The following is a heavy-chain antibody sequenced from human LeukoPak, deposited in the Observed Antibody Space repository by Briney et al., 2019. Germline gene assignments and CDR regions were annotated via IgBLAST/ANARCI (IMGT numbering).Heavy chain of an antibody. CDR3: ARDHYYDSSGFSPLDY. Sequence: GGSLRLSCAASGFTFSSYAMSWVRQAPGKGLEWVSGIGNSGTTTDYADSVRGRFTISRDNSKNTLYLQMNSQRAEDTAVYYCARDHYYDSSGFSPLDYWGQGTLETVSS. D-gene: IGHD3-22*01. V-gene: IGHV3-23*01. CDR1: GFTFSSYA. J-gene: IGHJ4*02. CDR2: IGNSGTTT.